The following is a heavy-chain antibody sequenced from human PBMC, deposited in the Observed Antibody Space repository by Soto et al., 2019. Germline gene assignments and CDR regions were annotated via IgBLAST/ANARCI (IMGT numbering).Heavy chain of an antibody. CDR2: FYSGST. Sequence: QVQLQESGPGLVKPSETLSLTCIVSGASISSRSSYWGWIRQPPGKGLEWVGTFYSGSTYNNPSLKRRVPISVDTAQNQFSLKLSSVAAEDPAIYYCATTRGIAVGGSFDHWGQGTLVTVSS. V-gene: IGHV4-39*01. CDR1: GASISSRSSY. D-gene: IGHD6-13*01. J-gene: IGHJ5*02. CDR3: ATTRGIAVGGSFDH.